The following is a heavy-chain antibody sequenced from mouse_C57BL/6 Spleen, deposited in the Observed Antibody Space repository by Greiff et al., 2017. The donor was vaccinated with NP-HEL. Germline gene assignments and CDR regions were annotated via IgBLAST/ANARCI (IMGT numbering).Heavy chain of an antibody. CDR2: IHPNSGST. CDR3: ARSWSSSYPFAY. CDR1: GYTFTSYW. V-gene: IGHV1-64*01. Sequence: VQLQQSGAELVKPGASVKLSRKASGYTFTSYWMHWVKQRPGQGLEWIGMIHPNSGSTNYNEKFKSKATLTVDKSSSTAYMQLSSLTSEDSAVYYCARSWSSSYPFAYWGQGTLVTVSA. J-gene: IGHJ3*01. D-gene: IGHD1-1*01.